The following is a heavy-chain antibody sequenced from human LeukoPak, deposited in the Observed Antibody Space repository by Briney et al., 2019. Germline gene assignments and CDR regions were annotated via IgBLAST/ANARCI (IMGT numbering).Heavy chain of an antibody. CDR3: AREGSGSYWALGY. CDR2: IKQDGSEK. J-gene: IGHJ4*02. D-gene: IGHD3-10*01. CDR1: GFTFSTYW. Sequence: GGSLRLSCAASGFTFSTYWMSWVRQAPGKGLEWVANIKQDGSEKYYVDSVKGRFTISRDNAKNSLYLQMNSLRAEDTAVYYCAREGSGSYWALGYWGQGTLVTVSS. V-gene: IGHV3-7*01.